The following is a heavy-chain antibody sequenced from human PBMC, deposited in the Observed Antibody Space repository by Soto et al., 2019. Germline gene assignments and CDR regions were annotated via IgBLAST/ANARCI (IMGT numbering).Heavy chain of an antibody. CDR2: INHSGST. D-gene: IGHD2-2*01. J-gene: IGHJ6*03. CDR3: ARGGNCSSTSCSGGYYYMDV. V-gene: IGHV4-34*01. CDR1: GGSFSGYY. Sequence: SETLSLTCAVYGGSFSGYYWSWIRQPPGKGLEWIGEINHSGSTNYNPSLKSRVTISVDTSKNQFSLKLSSVTAADTAVYYCARGGNCSSTSCSGGYYYMDVWGKGTTVTVSS.